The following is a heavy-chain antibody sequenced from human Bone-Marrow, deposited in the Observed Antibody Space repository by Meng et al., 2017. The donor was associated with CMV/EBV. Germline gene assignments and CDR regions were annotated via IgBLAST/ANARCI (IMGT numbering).Heavy chain of an antibody. V-gene: IGHV1-69*05. D-gene: IGHD2-2*01. Sequence: SVKVSCKASGYTFTSYGISWVRQAPGQGLEWMGGIIPIFGTANYAQKFQGRVTITTDESTSTAYMELSSLRSEDTAVYYCARAGPCSSTSCYPPRYYGMDVWGQGTTVTVTS. CDR3: ARAGPCSSTSCYPPRYYGMDV. CDR1: GYTFTSYG. CDR2: IIPIFGTA. J-gene: IGHJ6*02.